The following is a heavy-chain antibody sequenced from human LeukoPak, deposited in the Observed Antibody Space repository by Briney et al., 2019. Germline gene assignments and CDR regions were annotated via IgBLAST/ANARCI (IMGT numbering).Heavy chain of an antibody. D-gene: IGHD4-11*01. Sequence: PSETLSLTCTVSGGSISSYYWSWIRQSPGKGLEWIGHIYYNGNTNYNPSLKSRITISVDTSKNQFSLKLISMTAADTAVYYCARSRVGYYSNYLGSYYYGMDVWGQGTTVTVSS. J-gene: IGHJ6*02. CDR3: ARSRVGYYSNYLGSYYYGMDV. V-gene: IGHV4-59*01. CDR2: IYYNGNT. CDR1: GGSISSYY.